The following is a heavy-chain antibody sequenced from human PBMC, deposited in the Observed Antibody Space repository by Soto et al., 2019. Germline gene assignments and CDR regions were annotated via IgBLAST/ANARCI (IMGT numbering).Heavy chain of an antibody. Sequence: EVQLVQSGAEVKKPGESLRLSCQGSGYRFINYWISWVRQMPGKGLEWVGRIDPSDSYTVYSPSFQGNVTISIDTAINTAFLEWRSRQASDTAMYYCVRHGNGTPFYFDFWGRGTLVPVSS. CDR2: IDPSDSYT. J-gene: IGHJ4*02. D-gene: IGHD1-1*01. V-gene: IGHV5-10-1*03. CDR1: GYRFINYW. CDR3: VRHGNGTPFYFDF.